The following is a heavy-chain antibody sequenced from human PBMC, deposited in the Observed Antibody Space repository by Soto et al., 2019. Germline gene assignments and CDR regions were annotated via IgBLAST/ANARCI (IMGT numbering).Heavy chain of an antibody. D-gene: IGHD1-26*01. CDR3: AVVGATRAY. V-gene: IGHV3-72*01. CDR1: GFTFSDHH. Sequence: EVQLVESGGALVQPGGSLRLSCAASGFTFSDHHMDWVRQAPGKGLEWVGRTRNKGNSYTTEYAASVKGRFTISRDESNNSLDLQMNRLKTGDTAVYYCAVVGATRAYWGHGTLVTVSS. CDR2: TRNKGNSYTT. J-gene: IGHJ4*01.